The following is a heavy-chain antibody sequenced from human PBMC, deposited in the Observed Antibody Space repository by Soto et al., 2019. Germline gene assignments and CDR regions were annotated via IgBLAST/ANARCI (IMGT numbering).Heavy chain of an antibody. Sequence: PSQTLSLTCTVSGGSISSYYWSWILQPPGKGLEWIGYIYYSGSTNYNPSLKSRVTISVDTSKNQFSLKLSSVTAADTAVYYCASYDFWSANYWFDLWGQGTLVTVSS. J-gene: IGHJ5*02. D-gene: IGHD3-3*01. V-gene: IGHV4-59*08. CDR1: GGSISSYY. CDR3: ASYDFWSANYWFDL. CDR2: IYYSGST.